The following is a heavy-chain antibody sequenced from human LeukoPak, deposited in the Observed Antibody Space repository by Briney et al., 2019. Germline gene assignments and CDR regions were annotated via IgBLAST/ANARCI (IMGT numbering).Heavy chain of an antibody. CDR3: AIAQGSYYDTSGYFGGDC. D-gene: IGHD3-22*01. Sequence: ASVKVSCKASGYIYTNYGIFWVRQAPGQGLEWMGWISAYSGNTNYAQKLQGRVTITTETSTSSAYMELESLRSDDKAVYYCAIAQGSYYDTSGYFGGDCWGQGTLVTVSS. CDR1: GYIYTNYG. V-gene: IGHV1-18*01. J-gene: IGHJ4*02. CDR2: ISAYSGNT.